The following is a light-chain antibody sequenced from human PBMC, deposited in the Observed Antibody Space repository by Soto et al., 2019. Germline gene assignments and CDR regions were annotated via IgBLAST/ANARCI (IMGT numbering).Light chain of an antibody. V-gene: IGLV7-46*01. CDR2: DTS. Sequence: QAVVTQEPSLTVSPGGTVTLTCGSSTGAVTSGHYPYWFQQKPGQAPRTLIYDTSNKHSWTPARFSGSLLGGKAALTLSGEQTEDEAEYYCLLSYSGALVVFGGGTKLTVL. J-gene: IGLJ2*01. CDR1: TGAVTSGHY. CDR3: LLSYSGALVV.